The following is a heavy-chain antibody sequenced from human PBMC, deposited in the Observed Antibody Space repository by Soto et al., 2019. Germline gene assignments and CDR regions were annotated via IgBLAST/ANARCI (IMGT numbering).Heavy chain of an antibody. CDR2: ISPSGGTT. D-gene: IGHD1-20*01. J-gene: IGHJ4*02. CDR3: AFKGTDNPCY. V-gene: IGHV3-23*01. CDR1: GFTFTAYD. Sequence: VKLLESGGGLVQPGGSLRLSCATSGFTFTAYDLTWVRQAPGKGLDWVSGISPSGGTTYYADSVKGRFTISRDKSKTVLYLQMNRQIAEDTAVYYCAFKGTDNPCYWGQGTLVIVSS.